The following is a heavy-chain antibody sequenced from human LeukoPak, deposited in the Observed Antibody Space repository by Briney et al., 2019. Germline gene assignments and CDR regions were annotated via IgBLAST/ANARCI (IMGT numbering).Heavy chain of an antibody. CDR2: TYQRSKWYN. J-gene: IGHJ4*02. Sequence: SQTLSLTCAISGDSVSINSAAWNWIRQSPSRGLEWLGRTYQRSKWYNDYAVSVKSRITINPDISKNQFSLQLNSVTPEDTAVCYCARSPSPYSSGWCFDYWGQGTLVTVSS. D-gene: IGHD6-19*01. CDR1: GDSVSINSAA. CDR3: ARSPSPYSSGWCFDY. V-gene: IGHV6-1*01.